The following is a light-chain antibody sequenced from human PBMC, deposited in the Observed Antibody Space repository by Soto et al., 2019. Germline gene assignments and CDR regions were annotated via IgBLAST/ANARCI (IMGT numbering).Light chain of an antibody. Sequence: EIVMTQSPATLSVSPGESATLSCRASQSLSTNLAWYQEKPGQAPRLLIYGASTRATGIPARFSGSGSGTAFTLTISSLQSEDFAVYYCQQYNNWPLTFGGGTKVDI. J-gene: IGKJ4*01. V-gene: IGKV3-15*01. CDR2: GAS. CDR1: QSLSTN. CDR3: QQYNNWPLT.